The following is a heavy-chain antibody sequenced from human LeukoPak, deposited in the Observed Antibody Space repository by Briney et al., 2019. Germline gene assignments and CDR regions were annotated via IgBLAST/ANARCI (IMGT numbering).Heavy chain of an antibody. V-gene: IGHV3-66*02. CDR1: GFTVSSNY. CDR2: IYSGGST. Sequence: GGSLRLSCAASGFTVSSNYMSWVRQAPGKGLEWVSVIYSGGSTYYADSVKGRFTISRDNSKNTLYLQMNSLRAEDTAVYYCARDSDSSGRYDYWGQGTLVTVSS. CDR3: ARDSDSSGRYDY. D-gene: IGHD6-19*01. J-gene: IGHJ4*02.